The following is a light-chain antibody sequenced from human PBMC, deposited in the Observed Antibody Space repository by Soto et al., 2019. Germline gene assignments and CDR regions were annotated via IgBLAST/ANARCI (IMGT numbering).Light chain of an antibody. CDR3: SSYTSSRAYV. Sequence: QSALTQPASVSGSPGQSITISCTGSSSDVGGYNYVSWYQQHPDKAPKVIIYEVSNRPSGVSNRFSGSKTISGLQAEDEADYYCSSYTSSRAYVFGIGTKLTVL. J-gene: IGLJ1*01. CDR1: SSDVGGYNY. CDR2: EVS. V-gene: IGLV2-14*01.